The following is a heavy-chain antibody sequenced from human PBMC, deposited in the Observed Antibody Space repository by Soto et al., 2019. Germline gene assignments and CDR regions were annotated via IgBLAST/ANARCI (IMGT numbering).Heavy chain of an antibody. CDR3: ARSGSGSGADSFGL. Sequence: QVQVVESGGGVVQPGRSLRLSCAASGFTFSRYAIHWVRQAPGKGLEWVAVISRDGTNKYYVDSVKGRFTISRDNSRNTLYLQMNRLGHEGAAGYYCARSGSGSGADSFGLWGQGTLVTVSS. CDR2: ISRDGTNK. J-gene: IGHJ4*02. V-gene: IGHV3-30*04. D-gene: IGHD3-10*01. CDR1: GFTFSRYA.